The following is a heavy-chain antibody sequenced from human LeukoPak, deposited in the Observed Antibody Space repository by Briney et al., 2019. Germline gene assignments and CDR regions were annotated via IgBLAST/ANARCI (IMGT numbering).Heavy chain of an antibody. CDR3: TRLSAVAAATGTGYYYYMDV. Sequence: GGSLRLSCAASGFTFSASAMHWVRQASGKGLEWVGRIRSKANSYATAYAASAKGRFTISRDDSKNTAYLQMNSLKTEDTAVDDYTRLSAVAAATGTGYYYYMDVWGKGTTVTVSS. D-gene: IGHD1-1*01. CDR2: IRSKANSYAT. J-gene: IGHJ6*03. CDR1: GFTFSASA. V-gene: IGHV3-73*01.